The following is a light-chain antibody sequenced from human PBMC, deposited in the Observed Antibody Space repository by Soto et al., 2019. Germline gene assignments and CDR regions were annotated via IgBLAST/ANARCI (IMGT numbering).Light chain of an antibody. J-gene: IGKJ2*01. CDR3: QQSGSSFYT. CDR1: QSVSSAY. Sequence: EIVLTQSPGTLSLSPGERATLSCRASQSVSSAYLAWYQQIPGQAPRLLIYGASSRATGIPDRFSGSGSGPDFTLTISGLDPEDFAVYYCQQSGSSFYTFGQGTKLEIK. V-gene: IGKV3-20*01. CDR2: GAS.